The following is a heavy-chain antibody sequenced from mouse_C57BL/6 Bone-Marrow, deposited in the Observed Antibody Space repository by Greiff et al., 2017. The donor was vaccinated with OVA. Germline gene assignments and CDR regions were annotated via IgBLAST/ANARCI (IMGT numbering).Heavy chain of an antibody. CDR2: NSSGSSTI. J-gene: IGHJ4*01. V-gene: IGHV5-17*01. CDR3: ARTSEYYGSSPYYYAMDY. Sequence: EVQLQQSGGGLVKPGGSLKLSCAASGFTFSDYGMHWVRQAPEKGLEWVAYNSSGSSTIYYADTVKGRFTISRDNAKNTLFLQMTSLRSEDTAMYYCARTSEYYGSSPYYYAMDYWGQGTSVTVSS. D-gene: IGHD1-1*01. CDR1: GFTFSDYG.